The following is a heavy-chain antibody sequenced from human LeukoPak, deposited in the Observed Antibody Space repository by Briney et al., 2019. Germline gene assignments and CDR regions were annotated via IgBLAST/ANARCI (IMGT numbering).Heavy chain of an antibody. CDR3: ARGPLRGYYYYYMDV. D-gene: IGHD3-16*01. CDR2: IIPIFGTA. Sequence: ASVKVSCKASGGTFSTYAINWVRQAPGQGLEWMGGIIPIFGTADYAQKFQGRATITTDESTSTAYMELSSLRSEDTAVYYCARGPLRGYYYYYMDVWGIGTPVTVSS. J-gene: IGHJ6*03. CDR1: GGTFSTYA. V-gene: IGHV1-69*05.